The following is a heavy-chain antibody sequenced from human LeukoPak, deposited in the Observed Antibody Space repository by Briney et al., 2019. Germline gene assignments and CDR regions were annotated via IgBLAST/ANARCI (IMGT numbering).Heavy chain of an antibody. CDR1: GYTFTGYY. V-gene: IGHV1-2*02. CDR2: INPNSGGT. J-gene: IGHJ5*02. Sequence: ASVKVSCKASGYTFTGYYIHWVRQAPGQGLEWMGWINPNSGGTNYAQKLQGRVTMTRDTSISTAYMELSRLRSDDTAVYYCARVARANWFDPWGQGTLVTVSS. CDR3: ARVARANWFDP.